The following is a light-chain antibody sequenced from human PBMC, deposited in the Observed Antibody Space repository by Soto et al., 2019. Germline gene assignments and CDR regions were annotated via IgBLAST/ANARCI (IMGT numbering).Light chain of an antibody. CDR2: AAS. Sequence: IQLSQSPSSLSASVGDRVTITCRASQGIGSYLAWYQQKPGEAPKLLIFAASTLQSGVPSRFSGSGSGTEFTLTINSLQPDDFATYYCQQYHIYSGTFGQGTKVDI. CDR1: QGIGSY. J-gene: IGKJ1*01. CDR3: QQYHIYSGT. V-gene: IGKV1-9*01.